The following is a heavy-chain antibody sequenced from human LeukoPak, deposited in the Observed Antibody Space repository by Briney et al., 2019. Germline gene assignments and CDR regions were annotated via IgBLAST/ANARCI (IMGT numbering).Heavy chain of an antibody. CDR1: GDSIRRSRYY. J-gene: IGHJ6*02. Sequence: SETLSLTCTVSGDSIRRSRYYWGWVRQPRGKGREWIGSIYYSGSTYYNPSVKSRVTISVDTSKNQFSLKLSSVTAADTAVYYCASSSYDFRDYYYYYGMDVWGQGTTVTVSS. CDR2: IYYSGST. D-gene: IGHD3/OR15-3a*01. CDR3: ASSSYDFRDYYYYYGMDV. V-gene: IGHV4-39*01.